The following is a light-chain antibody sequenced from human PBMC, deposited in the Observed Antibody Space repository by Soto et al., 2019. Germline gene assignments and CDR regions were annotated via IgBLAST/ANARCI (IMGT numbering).Light chain of an antibody. V-gene: IGKV3-15*01. CDR2: GAS. CDR1: QSVSSN. CDR3: HQYGRSPRT. J-gene: IGKJ1*01. Sequence: EIVMTQSPATLSVSPGERATLSCRASQSVSSNLAWYQQKPGQAPRLLIYGASTRATGIPARFSGSGSGTDFTLTISRLEPEDFALYYCHQYGRSPRTFGQGTKVDIK.